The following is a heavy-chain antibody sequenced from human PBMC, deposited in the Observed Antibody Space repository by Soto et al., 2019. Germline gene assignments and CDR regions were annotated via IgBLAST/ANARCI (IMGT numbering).Heavy chain of an antibody. Sequence: QVQLQESGPGLVKPSQTLTLTCSVSGGSINSGGYYWTWIRQHPGKGLEWIGNIYYSGSTSYKPSLKSRVTISIDTSKPHFSLKLSSVIAADTAVYYCARSSISKKIDYWGQGTLVTVSS. V-gene: IGHV4-31*03. CDR3: ARSSISKKIDY. J-gene: IGHJ4*02. D-gene: IGHD2-2*01. CDR1: GGSINSGGYY. CDR2: IYYSGST.